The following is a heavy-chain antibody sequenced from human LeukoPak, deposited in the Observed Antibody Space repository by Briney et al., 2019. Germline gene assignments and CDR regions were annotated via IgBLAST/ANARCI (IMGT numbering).Heavy chain of an antibody. CDR3: ARDRYSSGRGPFDY. V-gene: IGHV1-2*02. Sequence: LGASVKVSCKASGYTFTGYYMHWVRQAPGQGLEWMGWINPNSGGTNYAQKFQGRVTMTRDTSISTAYMELSRLRSDDTAVYYCARDRYSSGRGPFDYWGQGTLVTVSS. CDR2: INPNSGGT. CDR1: GYTFTGYY. D-gene: IGHD6-19*01. J-gene: IGHJ4*02.